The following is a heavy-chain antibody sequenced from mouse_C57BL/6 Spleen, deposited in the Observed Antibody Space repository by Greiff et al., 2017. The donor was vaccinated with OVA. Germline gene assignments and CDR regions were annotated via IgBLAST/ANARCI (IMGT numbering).Heavy chain of an antibody. CDR2: INPNNGGT. CDR1: GYTFTDYY. CDR3: ARVGYFDV. V-gene: IGHV1-26*01. J-gene: IGHJ1*03. Sequence: VQLQQSGPELVKPGASVKISCKASGYTFTDYYMNWVKQSHGKSLEWIGDINPNNGGTSYNQKFKGKATLTVDKSSSTAYMELRSLTSEDSAVYYCARVGYFDVWGTGTTVTVSS.